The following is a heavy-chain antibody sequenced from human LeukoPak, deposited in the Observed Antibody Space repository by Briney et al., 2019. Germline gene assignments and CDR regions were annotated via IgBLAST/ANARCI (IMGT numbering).Heavy chain of an antibody. CDR3: ASDAEYCSGGSCYRGNFDY. V-gene: IGHV3-48*03. CDR1: GFTFSSYE. J-gene: IGHJ4*02. CDR2: ISSSGSTI. D-gene: IGHD2-15*01. Sequence: GGSLRLPCAASGFTFSSYEMNWVRQAPGKGLEWVSYISSSGSTIYYADSVKGRFTISRDNAKNSLYLQMNSLRAEDTAVYYCASDAEYCSGGSCYRGNFDYWGQGTLVTVSS.